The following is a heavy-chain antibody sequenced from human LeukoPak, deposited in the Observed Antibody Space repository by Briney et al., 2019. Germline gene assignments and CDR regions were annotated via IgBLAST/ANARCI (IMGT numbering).Heavy chain of an antibody. CDR2: INHSGST. D-gene: IGHD3-3*01. V-gene: IGHV4-34*01. CDR1: GGSFSGYY. Sequence: SETLSLTCAVYGGSFSGYYWSWIRQPPGKGLEWIGEINHSGSTNYNPSLKSRVTISVDTSKNQFSLKLSSVTAADTAVYYCARLHALRFLEWLPKHYFDYWGRGTLVTVSS. CDR3: ARLHALRFLEWLPKHYFDY. J-gene: IGHJ4*02.